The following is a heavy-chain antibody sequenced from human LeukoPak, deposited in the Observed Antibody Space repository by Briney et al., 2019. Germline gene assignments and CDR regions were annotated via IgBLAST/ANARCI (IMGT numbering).Heavy chain of an antibody. CDR1: GGTFSSYA. V-gene: IGHV1-69*06. CDR3: ARARVHYQIAAAVSSWFDP. CDR2: IIPIFGTA. D-gene: IGHD6-13*01. J-gene: IGHJ5*02. Sequence: SVKVSCKASGGTFSSYAISWVRQAPGQGLEWMGGIIPIFGTANYAQKFQGRVTITADKSTSTAYMELSSLRSEDTAVYYCARARVHYQIAAAVSSWFDPWGQGTLVTVSS.